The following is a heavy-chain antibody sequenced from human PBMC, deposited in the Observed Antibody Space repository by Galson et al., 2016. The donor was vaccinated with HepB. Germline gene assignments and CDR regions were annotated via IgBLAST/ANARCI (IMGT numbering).Heavy chain of an antibody. J-gene: IGHJ1*01. CDR3: MSRRGGALAWYGSRFQR. Sequence: SLRLSCAASGFTFSSFAMSWVRQAPGKGLEWISGISGSGDITYDADSVKGRFTISRDNSKNMLYLQLSSLRVEDTALYYWMSRRGGALAWYGSRFQRWGQGTLVTVSS. CDR2: ISGSGDIT. CDR1: GFTFSSFA. V-gene: IGHV3-23*01. D-gene: IGHD1-26*01.